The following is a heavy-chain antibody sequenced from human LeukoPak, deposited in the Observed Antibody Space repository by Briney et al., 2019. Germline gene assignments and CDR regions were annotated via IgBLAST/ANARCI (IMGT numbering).Heavy chain of an antibody. D-gene: IGHD6-19*01. V-gene: IGHV4-59*01. Sequence: SETLSLTCTVSGGSISSYYWSWIRQPPGKGLEWIGYIYYSGSTNYNPSLKSRVTISVDTSKNQFSLKLSSVTAADTAVYYCARETAGTRDYWGQGTLVTVSS. J-gene: IGHJ4*02. CDR1: GGSISSYY. CDR2: IYYSGST. CDR3: ARETAGTRDY.